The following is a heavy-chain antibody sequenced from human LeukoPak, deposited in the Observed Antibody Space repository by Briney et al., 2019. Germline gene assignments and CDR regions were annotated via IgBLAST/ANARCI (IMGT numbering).Heavy chain of an antibody. CDR3: ARGVPLNSGSYRSPWDAFDI. J-gene: IGHJ3*02. CDR2: ISWNSGSI. D-gene: IGHD1-26*01. CDR1: GFTFDDYA. V-gene: IGHV3-9*01. Sequence: PGGSLRLSCAASGFTFDDYAMHWVRQAPGKGLEWVSGISWNSGSIGYADSVKGRFTISRDNAKNSLYLQMNSLRAEDTAVYYCARGVPLNSGSYRSPWDAFDIWGQGTMVTVSS.